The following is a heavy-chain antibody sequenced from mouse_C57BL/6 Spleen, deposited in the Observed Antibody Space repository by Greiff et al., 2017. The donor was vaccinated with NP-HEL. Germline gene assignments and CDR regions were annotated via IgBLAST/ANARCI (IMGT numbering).Heavy chain of an antibody. D-gene: IGHD1-1*01. Sequence: QVQLKESGAELVKPGASVKISCKASGYAFSSYWMNWVKQRPGKGLEWIGQIYPGDGDTNYNGKFKGKATLTADKSSSTAYMQLSSLTSEDSAVYFCARSGLITTVVALDYWGQGTTLTVSS. CDR3: ARSGLITTVVALDY. V-gene: IGHV1-80*01. J-gene: IGHJ2*01. CDR2: IYPGDGDT. CDR1: GYAFSSYW.